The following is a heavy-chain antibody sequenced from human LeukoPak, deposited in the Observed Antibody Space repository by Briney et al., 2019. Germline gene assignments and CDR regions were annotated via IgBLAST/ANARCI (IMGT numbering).Heavy chain of an antibody. D-gene: IGHD6-19*01. Sequence: GASVKVSCKASGGTFSSYAISWVRQAPGQGLEWMGWMNPNGGNTGSAQKFQGRVTMTRNTSISTAYMELSSLRSEDTAVYYCARKYSSGWKLSVFQHWGQGTLVTVSS. CDR1: GGTFSSYA. V-gene: IGHV1-8*02. CDR3: ARKYSSGWKLSVFQH. J-gene: IGHJ1*01. CDR2: MNPNGGNT.